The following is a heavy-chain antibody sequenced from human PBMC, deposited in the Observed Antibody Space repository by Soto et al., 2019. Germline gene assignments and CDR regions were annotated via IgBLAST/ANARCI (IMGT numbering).Heavy chain of an antibody. CDR2: ISSNGPYV. CDR3: ARDSVTTTYYYYGMDV. J-gene: IGHJ6*02. D-gene: IGHD4-17*01. CDR1: GFTFSSYT. V-gene: IGHV3-21*01. Sequence: EVQLVESGGGLVKPGGSLRLSCAASGFTFSSYTMNWVRQAPGKGLEWVSSISSNGPYVQYADSLRGRFTISRDNAKNSLYLQMDSLRVEDSAVYYCARDSVTTTYYYYGMDVWGQGTTVTVSS.